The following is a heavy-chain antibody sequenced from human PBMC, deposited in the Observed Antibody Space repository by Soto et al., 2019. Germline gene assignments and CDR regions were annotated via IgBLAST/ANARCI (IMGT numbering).Heavy chain of an antibody. Sequence: SLRLSCAASGFTFSSYAMHWVRQAPGKGLEWVAVISYDGSNKYYADSVEGRFTISRDNSKNTLYLQMNSLRAEDTAVYYCARDPDPSPPYYFASWGRGTLVTVSS. V-gene: IGHV3-30-3*01. CDR1: GFTFSSYA. D-gene: IGHD2-2*01. CDR2: ISYDGSNK. CDR3: ARDPDPSPPYYFAS. J-gene: IGHJ4*02.